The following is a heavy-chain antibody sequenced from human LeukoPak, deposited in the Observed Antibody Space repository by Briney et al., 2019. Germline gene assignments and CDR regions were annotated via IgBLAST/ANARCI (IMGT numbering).Heavy chain of an antibody. D-gene: IGHD3-10*01. V-gene: IGHV3-48*03. CDR1: GFTFSSYE. Sequence: GGALRLSCAASGFTFSSYEMNWVRQAPGKGLEWVSYISSSGSTIYYADSVKGRFIISRDNSKNTLYLQMNSLRAGATAVYYCARDPLTYGSGRYYQAFAYWGQGTLVTVYS. CDR3: ARDPLTYGSGRYYQAFAY. J-gene: IGHJ4*02. CDR2: ISSSGSTI.